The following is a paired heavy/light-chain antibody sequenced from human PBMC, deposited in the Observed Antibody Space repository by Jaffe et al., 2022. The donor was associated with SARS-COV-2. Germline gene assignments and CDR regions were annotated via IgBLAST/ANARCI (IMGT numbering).Light chain of an antibody. CDR1: QSVSSY. J-gene: IGKJ1*01. Sequence: EIVLTQSPATLSLSPGERATLSCRASQSVSSYLAWYQQKPGQAPRLLIYDASNRATGIPARFSGSGSGTDFTLTISSLEPEDFAVYYCQQRSNWPPWTFGQGTKVEIK. V-gene: IGKV3-11*01. CDR3: QQRSNWPPWT. CDR2: DAS.
Heavy chain of an antibody. D-gene: IGHD2-15*01. J-gene: IGHJ4*02. CDR2: IDWDDDK. V-gene: IGHV2-70*01. CDR1: GFSLSTSGMC. CDR3: ARIRTGYCSGGRDPYFDY. Sequence: QVTLRESGPALVKPTQTLTLTCTFSGFSLSTSGMCVSWIRQPPGKALEWLALIDWDDDKYYSTSLKTRLTISKDTSKNQVVLTMTNMDPVDTATYYCARIRTGYCSGGRDPYFDYWGQGTLVTVSS.